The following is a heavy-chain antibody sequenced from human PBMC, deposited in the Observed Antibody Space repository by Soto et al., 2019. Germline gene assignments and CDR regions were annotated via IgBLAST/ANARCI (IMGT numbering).Heavy chain of an antibody. CDR1: GGSISSYY. J-gene: IGHJ5*02. V-gene: IGHV4-59*01. D-gene: IGHD2-15*01. CDR2: IYYSGST. Sequence: PSETLSLTCTVSGGSISSYYWSWIRQPPGKGLEWIGYIYYSGSTNYNPSLKSRVTISVDTSKNQFSLKLSSVAAADTAVYYCARGGPIVVVAYNWFDPWGQGTLVTVSS. CDR3: ARGGPIVVVAYNWFDP.